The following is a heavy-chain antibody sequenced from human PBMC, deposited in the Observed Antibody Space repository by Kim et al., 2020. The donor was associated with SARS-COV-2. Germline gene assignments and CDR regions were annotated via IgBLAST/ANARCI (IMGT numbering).Heavy chain of an antibody. CDR3: ARLEENVLRYFDWLNDYYYYGMDV. J-gene: IGHJ6*02. CDR2: INTNTGNP. D-gene: IGHD3-9*01. Sequence: ASVKVSCKASGYTFTSYAMNWVRQAPGQGLEWMGWINTNTGNPTYAQGFTGRFVFSLDTSVSTAYLQISSLKAEDTAVYYCARLEENVLRYFDWLNDYYYYGMDVWGQGTTVTVSS. CDR1: GYTFTSYA. V-gene: IGHV7-4-1*02.